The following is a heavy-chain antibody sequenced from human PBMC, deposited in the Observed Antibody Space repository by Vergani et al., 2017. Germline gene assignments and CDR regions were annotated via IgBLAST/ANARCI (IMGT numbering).Heavy chain of an antibody. Sequence: QVQLVESGGGVVQPGRSLRLSCAASGFTFSSYAMHWVRQAPGKGLEWVAVISYDGSNKYYADSVKGRFTISRDNSKNTLYLQMSSLRAEDTAVYYCVKDSYDGIDYWGQGTLVTVSS. CDR1: GFTFSSYA. CDR3: VKDSYDGIDY. CDR2: ISYDGSNK. J-gene: IGHJ4*02. D-gene: IGHD1-1*01. V-gene: IGHV3-30*14.